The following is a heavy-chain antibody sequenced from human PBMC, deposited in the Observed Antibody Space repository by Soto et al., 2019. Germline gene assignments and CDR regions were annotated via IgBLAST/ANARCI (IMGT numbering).Heavy chain of an antibody. V-gene: IGHV3-23*01. CDR2: ISGSGGST. CDR3: AKDPEIVVEDYFDY. J-gene: IGHJ4*02. D-gene: IGHD2-15*01. CDR1: GFTFSSYA. Sequence: AVGSLRLSCAASGFTFSSYAMSWVRQAPGKGLEWVSAISGSGGSTYYADSVKGRFTISRDNSKNTLYLQMNSLRAEDTAVYYCAKDPEIVVEDYFDYWGQGTLVTVSS.